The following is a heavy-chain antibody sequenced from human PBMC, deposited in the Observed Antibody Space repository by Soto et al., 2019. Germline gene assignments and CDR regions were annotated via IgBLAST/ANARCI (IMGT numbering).Heavy chain of an antibody. CDR1: GYSFTRYD. D-gene: IGHD5-12*01. V-gene: IGHV1-8*01. CDR2: MSSRSGNT. Sequence: QVQLVQSGAEVKKPGASVKVSCKASGYSFTRYDILWVRQTTGHGLEWLGWMSSRSGNTGYAQKFRGXVXMXXNTSISTSYMELSGLRSEDTAVYYCARGDGYHFNYFHGMDVWGQGTTVTVSS. J-gene: IGHJ6*02. CDR3: ARGDGYHFNYFHGMDV.